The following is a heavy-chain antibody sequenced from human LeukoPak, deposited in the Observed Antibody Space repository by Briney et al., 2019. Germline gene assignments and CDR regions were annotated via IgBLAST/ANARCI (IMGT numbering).Heavy chain of an antibody. CDR2: ISYDGSNK. D-gene: IGHD5-24*01. J-gene: IGHJ4*02. Sequence: PGRSLRLSCVASGFTFSNYAMSWVRQAPGKGLEWVAVISYDGSNKYYADSVKGRFTISRDNSKNTLYLQMNSLRAEDTAVYYCAKEGVEMATSYFDYWGQGTLVTVSS. V-gene: IGHV3-30*18. CDR3: AKEGVEMATSYFDY. CDR1: GFTFSNYA.